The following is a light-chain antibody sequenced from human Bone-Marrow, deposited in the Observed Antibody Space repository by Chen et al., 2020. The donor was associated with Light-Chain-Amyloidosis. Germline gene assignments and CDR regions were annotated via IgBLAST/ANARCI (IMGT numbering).Light chain of an antibody. Sequence: QAALTPPSPGSGSPGQSHTILWPGTSSDVGCDNHVSWYQQHPDKAPKLMIYEVTNRPSWVPDRFSGSKSDNTASLTISGLQTEDEADYFCSSYTITNTLVFGSGTRVTVL. V-gene: IGLV2-14*01. CDR1: SSDVGCDNH. CDR2: EVT. J-gene: IGLJ1*01. CDR3: SSYTITNTLV.